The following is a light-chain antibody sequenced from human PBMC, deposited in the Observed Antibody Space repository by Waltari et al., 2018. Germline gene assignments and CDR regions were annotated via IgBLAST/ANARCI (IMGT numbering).Light chain of an antibody. V-gene: IGKV3D-20*02. CDR1: QSLGNTY. CDR2: DAS. J-gene: IGKJ1*01. CDR3: QQYNNWWT. Sequence: EIVLTQSPGTLSLSPGESASLSCRASQSLGNTYLAWYQQKPGQAPRLLIFDASRRATGTPDRFSGSGSGTDFTLTISSLQSEDFAVYYCQQYNNWWTFGQGTKVDI.